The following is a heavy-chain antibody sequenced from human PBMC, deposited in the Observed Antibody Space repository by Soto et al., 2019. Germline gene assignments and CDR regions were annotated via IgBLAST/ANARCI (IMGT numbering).Heavy chain of an antibody. CDR1: GGSFSGYY. Sequence: QVQLQQWGAGLLKPSETLSLTCAVYGGSFSGYYWSWIRQPPGKGLEWLGEINHSGSTNYNPSLKSRVTISVDTSKNQFSLKLSSVTAADTAVYYCARGRNTMVRGVIMSWFDPWGQGTLVTVSS. V-gene: IGHV4-34*01. J-gene: IGHJ5*02. CDR2: INHSGST. D-gene: IGHD3-10*01. CDR3: ARGRNTMVRGVIMSWFDP.